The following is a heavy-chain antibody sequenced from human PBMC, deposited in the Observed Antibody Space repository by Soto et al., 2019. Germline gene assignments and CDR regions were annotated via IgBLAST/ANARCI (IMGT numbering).Heavy chain of an antibody. Sequence: QVQLRESGPGLVKPSQTLSLTCTVAGGSISSGGSYWSWVRLHPGKGLEWFGHIYYSGSTYYNPSLKSRVAISVDTSKKYFSLRLSSVTAADTAVYYCARSLPGGTIYYMDVWGEGTTVTVSS. J-gene: IGHJ6*03. D-gene: IGHD1-26*01. CDR1: GGSISSGGSY. V-gene: IGHV4-31*03. CDR3: ARSLPGGTIYYMDV. CDR2: IYYSGST.